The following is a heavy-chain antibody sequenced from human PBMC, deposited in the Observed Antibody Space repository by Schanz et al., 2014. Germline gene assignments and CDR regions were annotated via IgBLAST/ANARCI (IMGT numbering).Heavy chain of an antibody. CDR3: ARDRQQLVGRIGYYYGMDV. J-gene: IGHJ6*02. CDR1: GYTVSSNY. V-gene: IGHV3-66*03. Sequence: EVQLVESGGGLIQPGGSLRLSCAASGYTVSSNYMSWVRQAPGKGLEWVSYISHNTFYTDYADSVKGRFTISRDNSKNTLYLQMNSLRAEDTAVYYCARDRQQLVGRIGYYYGMDVWGQGTTVTVSS. CDR2: SHNTFYT. D-gene: IGHD6-13*01.